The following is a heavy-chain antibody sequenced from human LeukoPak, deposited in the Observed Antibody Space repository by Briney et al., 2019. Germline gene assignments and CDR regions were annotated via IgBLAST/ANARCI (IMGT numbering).Heavy chain of an antibody. V-gene: IGHV4-59*08. D-gene: IGHD1/OR15-1a*01. CDR2: IYYSGST. Sequence: SETLSLTCTVSGGSISNYYWSWIRQPPGEGLEWIAYIYYSGSTNYNPSLKSRVTISVDTSKSQFSLNLNSVTAADTAVYYCARSIAGTRSKLDNWGQGSLVTVSS. CDR1: GGSISNYY. CDR3: ARSIAGTRSKLDN. J-gene: IGHJ4*02.